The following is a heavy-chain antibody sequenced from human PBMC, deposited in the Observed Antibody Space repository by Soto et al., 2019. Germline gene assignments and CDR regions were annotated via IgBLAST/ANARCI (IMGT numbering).Heavy chain of an antibody. CDR2: INHSGST. D-gene: IGHD4-17*01. CDR1: GGSFSGYY. V-gene: IGHV4-34*01. Sequence: QVQLQQWGAGLLKPSETLSLTCAVYGGSFSGYYWSWIRQPPGKGLEWIGEINHSGSTNYNPSLKSGVTISVDTSKIQFSQKLSSVTAADTAVYYCARVRLRWSLDYWGQGTLVTVSS. J-gene: IGHJ4*02. CDR3: ARVRLRWSLDY.